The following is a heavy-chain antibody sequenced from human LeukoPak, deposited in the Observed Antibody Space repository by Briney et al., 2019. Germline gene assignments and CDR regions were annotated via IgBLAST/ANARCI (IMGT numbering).Heavy chain of an antibody. CDR3: AKDGSHHYYYMDV. J-gene: IGHJ6*03. V-gene: IGHV3-30*02. CDR1: GFTFSSYA. D-gene: IGHD2-2*03. Sequence: GGSLRLSCAASGFTFSSYAMHWVRQAPGKGLEWVAFIWYEGNNKYYADSVKGRFTISRDNSMNTLYLQMNSLRAEDTAVYYCAKDGSHHYYYMDVWGKGTTVTVSS. CDR2: IWYEGNNK.